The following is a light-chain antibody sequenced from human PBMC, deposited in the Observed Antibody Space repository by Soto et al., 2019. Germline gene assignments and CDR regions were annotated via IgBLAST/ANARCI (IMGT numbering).Light chain of an antibody. CDR1: NSDVGGYNY. J-gene: IGLJ1*01. CDR3: SSYAGSNWYV. CDR2: EVN. V-gene: IGLV2-8*01. Sequence: QRVLTKPPSASGSPVDSVTISCTGTNSDVGGYNYVSWYQQYPGKAPKLIIYEVNERPSGVPDRFSGSKSGNTASLTVSGLQTADEADYYCSSYAGSNWYVFGTGTKVTVL.